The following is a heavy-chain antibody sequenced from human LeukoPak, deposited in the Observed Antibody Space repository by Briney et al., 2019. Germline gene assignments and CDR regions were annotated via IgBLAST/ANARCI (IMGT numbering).Heavy chain of an antibody. D-gene: IGHD3-22*01. J-gene: IGHJ4*02. CDR1: GYSISSGYS. CDR3: ARHESGYDSSGYYDFDY. Sequence: PSETLSLTCAVSGYSISSGYSWGWIRQPPGKGLEWIGSIYHSGSTYYNPSLKSRVTISVDTSKNQFSLKLSSVTAADTAVYYCARHESGYDSSGYYDFDYWGQGTLVTVSS. CDR2: IYHSGST. V-gene: IGHV4-38-2*01.